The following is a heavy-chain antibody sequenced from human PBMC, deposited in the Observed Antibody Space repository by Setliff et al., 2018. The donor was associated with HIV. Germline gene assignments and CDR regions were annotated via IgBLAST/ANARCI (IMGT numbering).Heavy chain of an antibody. Sequence: GGSLRLSCAASGFTFSNAWMSWVRQAPGKGLECVAVISGSGGNTYYADSVKGRFVISREKSKSTLYLQMNSLRAEDTAVYYCAKKTAAYTSGSWLHYWGQGTLVTVSS. CDR2: ISGSGGNT. J-gene: IGHJ4*02. CDR1: GFTFSNAW. V-gene: IGHV3-23*01. D-gene: IGHD3-10*01. CDR3: AKKTAAYTSGSWLHY.